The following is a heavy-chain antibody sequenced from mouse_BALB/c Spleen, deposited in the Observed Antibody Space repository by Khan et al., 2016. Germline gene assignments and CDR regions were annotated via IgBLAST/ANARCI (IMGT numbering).Heavy chain of an antibody. Sequence: VQLKESGPGLVKPSQSLSLTCTVTGYSITSDYAWNWIRQFPGNKLEWMGYISYSGSTSYNPSLKSRISITRDTSKNQFFLQLKSGTTEDTATYYCARRYYGYDWYCDVWGAGTTVTVAS. CDR1: GYSITSDYA. J-gene: IGHJ1*01. V-gene: IGHV3-2*02. CDR2: ISYSGST. CDR3: ARRYYGYDWYCDV. D-gene: IGHD2-14*01.